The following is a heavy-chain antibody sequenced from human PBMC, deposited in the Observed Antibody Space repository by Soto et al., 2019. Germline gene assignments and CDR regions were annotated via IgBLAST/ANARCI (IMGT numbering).Heavy chain of an antibody. D-gene: IGHD3-22*01. J-gene: IGHJ3*02. CDR3: TTDQTYYYDRSARYEGDDDAFDI. V-gene: IGHV3-15*01. CDR2: IKSKTDGGTT. CDR1: GFTFSNAW. Sequence: EVQLVESGGGLVKPGGSLRLSCAASGFTFSNAWMSWVRQAPGKGLEWVGRIKSKTDGGTTDYAAPVKGRFTISRDDSKNTLYLQMNSLKTDDTAVYYCTTDQTYYYDRSARYEGDDDAFDISGQGTMVTVSS.